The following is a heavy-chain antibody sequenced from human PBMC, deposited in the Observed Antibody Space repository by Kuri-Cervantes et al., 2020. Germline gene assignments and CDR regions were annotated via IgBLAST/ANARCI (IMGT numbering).Heavy chain of an antibody. CDR1: GFTFSSYS. V-gene: IGHV4-30-4*08. CDR2: TYYSGST. CDR3: ASMVRGVTRMDV. Sequence: LRLSCAASGFTFSSYSMNWIRQPPGKGLEWIGYTYYSGSTYYNPSLKSRVTISVDTSKNQFSLKLSSVTAADTAVYYCASMVRGVTRMDVWGQGTTVTVSS. J-gene: IGHJ6*02. D-gene: IGHD3-10*01.